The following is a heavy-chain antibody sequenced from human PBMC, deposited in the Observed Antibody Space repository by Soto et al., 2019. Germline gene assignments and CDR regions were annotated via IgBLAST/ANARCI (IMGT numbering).Heavy chain of an antibody. J-gene: IGHJ6*03. V-gene: IGHV4-34*01. CDR1: GGSFSGFY. CDR2: INHSGST. D-gene: IGHD3-16*02. Sequence: SETLSLTCAVYGGSFSGFYWSRIRQHPGKGLEWIGEINHSGSTNYNPSLKSRVTISVDTSKNQFSLKLSSVTAADTAVYYCARSSYDYIWGSYRYTAHYMDVWGKGTTVTVSS. CDR3: ARSSYDYIWGSYRYTAHYMDV.